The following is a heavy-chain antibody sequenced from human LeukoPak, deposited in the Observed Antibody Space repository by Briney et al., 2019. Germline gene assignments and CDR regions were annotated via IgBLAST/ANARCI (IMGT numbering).Heavy chain of an antibody. J-gene: IGHJ6*02. CDR3: ARFLSFGGYGMDV. D-gene: IGHD3-16*01. CDR2: VLAGGSTT. Sequence: GGSLRLSCAASGFTFSSYAMTWVRQAPGKGLEWVSTVLAGGSTTFYADSVKGRFTISRDNSKNTLHLQMNSLRAEDTAVYYCARFLSFGGYGMDVWGQGTTVTVSS. V-gene: IGHV3-23*01. CDR1: GFTFSSYA.